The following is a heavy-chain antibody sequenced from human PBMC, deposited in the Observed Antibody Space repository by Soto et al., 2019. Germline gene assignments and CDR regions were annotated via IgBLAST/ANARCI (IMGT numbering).Heavy chain of an antibody. Sequence: QLQLQESGPGLVKPSETLSLTCTVSGGSISSSSYYWGWIRQPPGKGLEWIGSIFSSWSTYYSPSLKGRVTIAADTSKNQLSLRLSSVTAADTAVYYCARHKWLQTPNFDSWGQGTLVTVSS. CDR1: GGSISSSSYY. J-gene: IGHJ4*02. V-gene: IGHV4-39*01. CDR3: ARHKWLQTPNFDS. D-gene: IGHD5-12*01. CDR2: IFSSWST.